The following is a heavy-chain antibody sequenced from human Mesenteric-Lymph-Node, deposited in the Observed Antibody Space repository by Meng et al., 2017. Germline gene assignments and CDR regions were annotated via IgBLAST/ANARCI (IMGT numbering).Heavy chain of an antibody. CDR3: ARDTLYYDILTGYSPTNWFDP. CDR2: ISAYNGNT. J-gene: IGHJ5*02. D-gene: IGHD3-9*01. Sequence: QVQLVQSGAEVKKPGASVKASCKAPGYTFTSYGISWVRQAPGQGLEWMGWISAYNGNTNYAQKLQGRVTMTTDTSTSTAYMELRSLRSDDTAVYYCARDTLYYDILTGYSPTNWFDPWGQGTLVPSPQ. V-gene: IGHV1-18*01. CDR1: GYTFTSYG.